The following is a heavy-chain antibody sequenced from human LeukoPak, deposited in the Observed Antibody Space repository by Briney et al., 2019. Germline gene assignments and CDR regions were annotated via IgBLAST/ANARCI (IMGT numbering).Heavy chain of an antibody. CDR2: INHSGST. CDR1: GGSFSGYY. Sequence: PSETLSLTCAVYGGSFSGYYWSWIRQPPGKGLEWIGEINHSGSTNYNPSLKSRVTISVDTSKNQFSLKLSSVTAADTAVYYCARRDPGFHYYGSGSYYRTPYFDYWGQGTLVTVSS. CDR3: ARRDPGFHYYGSGSYYRTPYFDY. J-gene: IGHJ4*02. D-gene: IGHD3-10*01. V-gene: IGHV4-34*01.